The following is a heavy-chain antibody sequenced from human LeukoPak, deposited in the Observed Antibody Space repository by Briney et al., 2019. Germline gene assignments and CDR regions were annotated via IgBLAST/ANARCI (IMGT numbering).Heavy chain of an antibody. CDR3: AELGITMIGGV. V-gene: IGHV3-21*01. J-gene: IGHJ6*04. CDR2: ITSSNNYI. D-gene: IGHD3-10*02. CDR1: GFTFSSYG. Sequence: PGRSLRLSCAASGFTFSSYGMHWVRQAPGKGLEWVSSITSSNNYIYYGDSVKGRFTISRDNAKNSLYLQMNSLRAEDTAVYYCAELGITMIGGVWGKGTTVTISS.